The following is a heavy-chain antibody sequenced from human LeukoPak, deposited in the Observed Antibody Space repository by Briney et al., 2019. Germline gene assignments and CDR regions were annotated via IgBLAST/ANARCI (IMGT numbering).Heavy chain of an antibody. Sequence: KPWDTLSLTCTVSGGSISSLYWGWIRQPPGRGREWIGTIYYSGATYYNPSLTSRVTISVDTSNNQFSLKLNFVTAADTAVYYCARHGPFDSGDYYYVAVGFDIWGQGRMVTVSS. D-gene: IGHD3-22*01. J-gene: IGHJ3*02. CDR1: GGSISSLY. CDR2: IYYSGAT. V-gene: IGHV4-39*01. CDR3: ARHGPFDSGDYYYVAVGFDI.